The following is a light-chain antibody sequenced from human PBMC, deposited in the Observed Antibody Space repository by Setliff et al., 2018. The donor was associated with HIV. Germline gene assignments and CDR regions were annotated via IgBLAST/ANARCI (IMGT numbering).Light chain of an antibody. V-gene: IGLV1-40*01. CDR3: SSYTVTSTPYV. J-gene: IGLJ1*01. Sequence: QSVLAQPLSVSGAPGQTITISCTGNSSNIGAGHDLHWYRQLPGTAPKVLIYGYTNRPSGVSDRFSGSKSGNTASLTISGLQAEDEADYYCSSYTVTSTPYVFGTGTKVTV. CDR1: SSNIGAGHD. CDR2: GYT.